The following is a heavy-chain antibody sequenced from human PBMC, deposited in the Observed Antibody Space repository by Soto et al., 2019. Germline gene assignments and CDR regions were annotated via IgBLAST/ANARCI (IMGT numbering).Heavy chain of an antibody. Sequence: QVKLVQSGAEVKKPGSSVKVSCKASGGTFNIYNINWVRQAPGQGLEWMGGILPIFGTTNYAQRFQGRLTIIADDSTSTAYMELSSLRSEDTAVYYCARDETGDSYYYSYGMDVWGQGTTVTVTS. V-gene: IGHV1-69*01. CDR1: GGTFNIYN. J-gene: IGHJ6*02. D-gene: IGHD7-27*01. CDR2: ILPIFGTT. CDR3: ARDETGDSYYYSYGMDV.